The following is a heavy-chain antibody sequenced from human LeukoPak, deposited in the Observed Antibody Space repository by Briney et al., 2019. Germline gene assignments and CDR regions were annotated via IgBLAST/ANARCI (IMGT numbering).Heavy chain of an antibody. D-gene: IGHD4-23*01. Sequence: GGPLNLSCPASGLTFGSYGRHWAGQARGRGRVWVQRIKSDGSSTRYADSVKGRFTISRDNAMNTLWLQMNSLRAEDTAVYYCATDLDYGGYSHFDFWGQGTLVTVSS. CDR1: GLTFGSYG. V-gene: IGHV3-74*01. CDR2: IKSDGSST. CDR3: ATDLDYGGYSHFDF. J-gene: IGHJ4*02.